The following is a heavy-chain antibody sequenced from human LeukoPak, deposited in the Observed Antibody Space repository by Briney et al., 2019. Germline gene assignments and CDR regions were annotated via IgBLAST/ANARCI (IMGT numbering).Heavy chain of an antibody. V-gene: IGHV1-8*03. CDR2: MNPKSGDT. Sequence: ASVKVSCKASGYTFTGYYMHWVRQATGQGLEWMGWMNPKSGDTGYEQKFKGRVTITRDSSIRTVYMELSSLRSEDTALYYCARGRYMDVWGKGTTVTVSS. CDR1: GYTFTGYY. CDR3: ARGRYMDV. J-gene: IGHJ6*03.